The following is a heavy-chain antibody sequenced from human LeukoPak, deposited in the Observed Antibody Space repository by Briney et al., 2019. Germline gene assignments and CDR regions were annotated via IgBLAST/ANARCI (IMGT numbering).Heavy chain of an antibody. V-gene: IGHV1-2*02. CDR3: AREIGSKLVHWVY. CDR2: INPNSGGT. D-gene: IGHD6-6*01. Sequence: GASVKVSCKASGYTFTGYYMHWVRQAPGQGLEWMGWINPNSGGTNYAQKFQGRVTMTRDTSISTAYMELSRLRSDDTAVYYCAREIGSKLVHWVYWGQGTLVTVSS. CDR1: GYTFTGYY. J-gene: IGHJ4*02.